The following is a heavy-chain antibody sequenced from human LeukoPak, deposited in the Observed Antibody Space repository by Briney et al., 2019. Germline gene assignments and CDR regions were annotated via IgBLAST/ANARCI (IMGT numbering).Heavy chain of an antibody. CDR3: ARVDTAMVL. CDR2: IWYDGSNK. J-gene: IGHJ4*02. Sequence: GGSLRLSCAASGFTFSSYAMSWVRQAPGKGLEWVAVIWYDGSNKYYADSVKGRFTVSRDNSKNTLYLQMNSLRAEDTAVYYCARVDTAMVLWGQGTLVTVSS. CDR1: GFTFSSYA. D-gene: IGHD5-18*01. V-gene: IGHV3-33*08.